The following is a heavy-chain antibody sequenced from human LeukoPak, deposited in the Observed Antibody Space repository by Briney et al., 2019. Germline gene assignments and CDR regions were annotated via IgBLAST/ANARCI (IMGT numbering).Heavy chain of an antibody. V-gene: IGHV7-4-1*02. D-gene: IGHD1-26*01. CDR3: ARDHGSQRYWFDP. Sequence: ASVKVSCRASGYIFTSYAMNWVRQAPGQGLEWMGWINTNTGNPTYAQGFTGRFVFSLDTSASTAYLQISSLKAEDTAVYYCARDHGSQRYWFDPWGQGTLVTVSS. J-gene: IGHJ5*02. CDR2: INTNTGNP. CDR1: GYIFTSYA.